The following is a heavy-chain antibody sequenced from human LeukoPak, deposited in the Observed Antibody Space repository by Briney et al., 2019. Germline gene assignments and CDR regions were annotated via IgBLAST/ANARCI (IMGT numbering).Heavy chain of an antibody. D-gene: IGHD5-18*01. V-gene: IGHV3-7*01. CDR3: ARGGYSYGYKWFDP. CDR1: GFTFSSYW. Sequence: GGSLRLSCAASGFTFSSYWMSWVRQAPGKGLEWVANIKQDGSEKYYVDSVKGRFTISRDNAKNSLYLQMNSLRAEDTAVYYCARGGYSYGYKWFDPWGQGTLVTVSS. J-gene: IGHJ5*02. CDR2: IKQDGSEK.